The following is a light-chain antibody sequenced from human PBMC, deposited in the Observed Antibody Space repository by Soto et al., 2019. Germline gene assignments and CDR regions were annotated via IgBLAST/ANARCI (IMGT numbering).Light chain of an antibody. V-gene: IGLV2-23*01. J-gene: IGLJ3*02. Sequence: QPVLTQPASVSGSPGQSITISCTGTNNDVANYNLVSWYQQHPGKAPKLRIYEGSKRPSGVSNRFSGSKSANTASLTISGLQAEDEADYYCCSYAGSRSWVFGGGTKLTVL. CDR3: CSYAGSRSWV. CDR2: EGS. CDR1: NNDVANYNL.